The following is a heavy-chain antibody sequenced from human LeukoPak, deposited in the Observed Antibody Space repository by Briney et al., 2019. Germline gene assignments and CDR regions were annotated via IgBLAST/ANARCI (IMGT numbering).Heavy chain of an antibody. CDR3: ADDCSSTSCYNRGA. Sequence: PGGSLRLSCAASGFTFSSYSMSWVRQAPGKGLEWVSSISSSSSYIYYADSVKGRFTISRDNAKNSLYLQMNSLRAEDTAVYYCADDCSSTSCYNRGAWGQGTLVTVSS. CDR1: GFTFSSYS. D-gene: IGHD2-2*02. CDR2: ISSSSSYI. V-gene: IGHV3-21*01. J-gene: IGHJ5*02.